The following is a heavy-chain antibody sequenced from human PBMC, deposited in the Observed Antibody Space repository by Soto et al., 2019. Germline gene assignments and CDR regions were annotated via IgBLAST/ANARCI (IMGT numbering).Heavy chain of an antibody. J-gene: IGHJ4*02. CDR1: GFSLSTTTVG. V-gene: IGHV2-5*02. Sequence: QITFKESGPTLVKPTQTLTLTCTFSGFSLSTTTVGVGWIRQPPGKALEWLALIYWDDDRRYIPSLKNRLTITKDTSGVQVVLTMTTFDPVDTATYDCAQISPFDFKGYYFDDWGPGILVTVSS. CDR2: IYWDDDR. CDR3: AQISPFDFKGYYFDD. D-gene: IGHD3-9*01.